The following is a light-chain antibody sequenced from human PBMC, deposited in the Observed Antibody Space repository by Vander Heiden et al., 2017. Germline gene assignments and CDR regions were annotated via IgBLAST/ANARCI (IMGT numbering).Light chain of an antibody. Sequence: DIQITPSPSTLSASVGDRVTITCRASQSISSWLAWYQQKPGKAPKLLFYKASSLESGVPSRFSGSGSGTEFTLTISSLQPDDFAAYYCQQYNSYPWTFGQGTKVEIK. CDR2: KAS. CDR1: QSISSW. CDR3: QQYNSYPWT. V-gene: IGKV1-5*03. J-gene: IGKJ1*01.